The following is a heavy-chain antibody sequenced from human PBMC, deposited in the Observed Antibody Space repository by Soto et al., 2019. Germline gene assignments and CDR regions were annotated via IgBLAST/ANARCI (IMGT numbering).Heavy chain of an antibody. J-gene: IGHJ4*02. D-gene: IGHD3-22*01. CDR3: ARDLTYYDSSGYRDY. Sequence: ASVKVSCKASGYTFTSYAMHWVRQAPGQRLEWMGWINAGNGNTKYSQKFQGRVTITRDTSASTAYMELSSLRSEDTAVYYCARDLTYYDSSGYRDYWGQGTLVTVSS. V-gene: IGHV1-3*01. CDR1: GYTFTSYA. CDR2: INAGNGNT.